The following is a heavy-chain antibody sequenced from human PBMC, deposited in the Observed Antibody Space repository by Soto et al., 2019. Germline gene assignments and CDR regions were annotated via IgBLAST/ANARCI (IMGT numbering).Heavy chain of an antibody. CDR3: VRDLNGDFYY. Sequence: QVQLVQSGAEVRQPGASVKVSCKASGYSFTTYGMSWVRQAPGQGLEYMGWINGYGHGAKYVQRFQGRFSMTTDTSTNTVYMDLRSLTSDDMAVYYCVRDLNGDFYYCGQGTVVIVSP. CDR2: INGYGHGA. CDR1: GYSFTTYG. D-gene: IGHD3-10*01. V-gene: IGHV1-18*03. J-gene: IGHJ4*02.